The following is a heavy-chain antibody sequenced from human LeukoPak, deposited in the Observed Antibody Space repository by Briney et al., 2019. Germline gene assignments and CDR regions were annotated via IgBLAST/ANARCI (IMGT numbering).Heavy chain of an antibody. D-gene: IGHD3-22*01. J-gene: IGHJ3*02. CDR1: GFTFSSYA. V-gene: IGHV3-23*01. CDR2: ISGSGGKT. CDR3: AKEQGLIMIVVAITSGPDAFDI. Sequence: GGSLRLSCAASGFTFSSYAMSWVRQAPGKGLEWVSGISGSGGKTHYADSVKGRFTISRDNSKNTLYLQMNNLRAEDTAVYYCAKEQGLIMIVVAITSGPDAFDIWGQGTMVTVSS.